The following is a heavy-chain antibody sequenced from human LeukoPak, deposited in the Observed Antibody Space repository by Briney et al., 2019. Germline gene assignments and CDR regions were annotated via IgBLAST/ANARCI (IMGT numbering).Heavy chain of an antibody. D-gene: IGHD2-21*02. Sequence: GGSLRLSCAASGFAFNNYWMSWVRQAPGKGLEWLANIKEDGSRKYYVDSVKGRFTISRDNAKKSLFLQMNSLRAEDTGVYYCARDGVTSSVDYWGQGTLVTVSS. CDR1: GFAFNNYW. J-gene: IGHJ4*02. V-gene: IGHV3-7*01. CDR2: IKEDGSRK. CDR3: ARDGVTSSVDY.